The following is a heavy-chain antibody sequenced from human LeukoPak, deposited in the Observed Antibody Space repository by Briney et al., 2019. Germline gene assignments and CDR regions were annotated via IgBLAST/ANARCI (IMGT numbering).Heavy chain of an antibody. CDR1: GGTFSSYA. Sequence: SVKVSCKASGGTFSSYAISWVRQAPGQGLEWMGGIIPIFGTANYAQKFQGRVTITADESTNTAYMELSSLRSEDTAVYYCASPIAVAGINAFDIWGQGTMVTVSS. V-gene: IGHV1-69*13. CDR3: ASPIAVAGINAFDI. D-gene: IGHD6-19*01. CDR2: IIPIFGTA. J-gene: IGHJ3*02.